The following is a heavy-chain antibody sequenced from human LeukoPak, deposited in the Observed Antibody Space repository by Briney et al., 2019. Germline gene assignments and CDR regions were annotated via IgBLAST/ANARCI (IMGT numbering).Heavy chain of an antibody. CDR2: IYYSGST. D-gene: IGHD2-2*01. CDR1: GGSISSSSYY. CDR3: ARNIYCSSTSCYGSRSHLDY. J-gene: IGHJ4*02. Sequence: SETLSLTCTVSGGSISSSSYYWGWIRQPPGKGLEWIGSIYYSGSTYYNPSLKSRVTISVDTSKNQFSLKLSSVTAADTAVYYCARNIYCSSTSCYGSRSHLDYWGQGTLVTVSS. V-gene: IGHV4-39*01.